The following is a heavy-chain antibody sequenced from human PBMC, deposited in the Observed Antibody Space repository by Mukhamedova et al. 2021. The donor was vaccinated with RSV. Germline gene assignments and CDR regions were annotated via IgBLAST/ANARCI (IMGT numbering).Heavy chain of an antibody. Sequence: VRQAPGKGLEWVSGISGSGGSTYYADSVKSRFTISRDNSKNTLYLQMNSLRAEDTAVYYCARATYSSSSGSYFDYWGRGTLVAVS. V-gene: IGHV3-23*01. CDR3: ARATYSSSSGSYFDY. J-gene: IGHJ4*02. CDR2: ISGSGGST. D-gene: IGHD6-6*01.